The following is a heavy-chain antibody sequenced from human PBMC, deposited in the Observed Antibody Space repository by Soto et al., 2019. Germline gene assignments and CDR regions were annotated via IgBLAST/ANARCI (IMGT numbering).Heavy chain of an antibody. D-gene: IGHD3-10*01. CDR2: ISGSGGST. CDR3: AKGQGGLLWFGELLTGYYYYMDV. V-gene: IGHV3-23*01. CDR1: GFTFSSYA. Sequence: PGGSLRLSCAASGFTFSSYAMSWVRQAPGKGLEWVSAISGSGGSTYYADSVKGRFTISRDNSKNTLYLQMNSLRAEDTAVYYCAKGQGGLLWFGELLTGYYYYMDVWGKGTTVTVSS. J-gene: IGHJ6*03.